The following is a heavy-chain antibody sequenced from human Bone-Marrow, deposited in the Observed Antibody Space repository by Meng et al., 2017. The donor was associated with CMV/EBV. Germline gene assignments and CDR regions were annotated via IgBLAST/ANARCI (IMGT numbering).Heavy chain of an antibody. CDR1: GFTFSSYA. D-gene: IGHD2-8*01. Sequence: GESLKISCAASGFTFSSYAMHWVRQAPGKGLEWVSVIYSGGSTYYADSVKGRFTISRDNSKNTLYLQMNSLRAEDTAVYYCARAPCRVGVCYMYGYYYGMDVWGQGTTVTVSS. J-gene: IGHJ6*02. V-gene: IGHV3-53*01. CDR2: IYSGGST. CDR3: ARAPCRVGVCYMYGYYYGMDV.